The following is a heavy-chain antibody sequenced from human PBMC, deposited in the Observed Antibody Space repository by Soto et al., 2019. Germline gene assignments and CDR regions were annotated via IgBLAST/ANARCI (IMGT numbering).Heavy chain of an antibody. CDR3: AKVGIAAAGCDY. CDR1: GDSVSSNNAA. V-gene: IGHV6-1*01. Sequence: SQTLSLTCAISGDSVSSNNAAWNWIRQSPSRGLEWLGRTYYRSKWYNHYAVSVKSRITVNPDTSKKQFSLQLNSVTPEDTAVYYCAKVGIAAAGCDYWGQGTLVTVSS. D-gene: IGHD6-13*01. CDR2: TYYRSKWYN. J-gene: IGHJ4*02.